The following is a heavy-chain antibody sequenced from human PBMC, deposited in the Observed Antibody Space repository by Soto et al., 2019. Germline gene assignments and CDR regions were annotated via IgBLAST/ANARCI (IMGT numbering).Heavy chain of an antibody. J-gene: IGHJ6*04. CDR1: GFALSRRS. V-gene: IGHV3-74*01. D-gene: IGHD3-10*01. CDR3: ARGWFGPDV. Sequence: GGSLKLSCAASGFALSRRSMHWVRQAPGKELEWVSGIDNAGTDSTYADSVKGRFTSSRDNAKNMLYLQMNSLRVEDTAVYYCARGWFGPDVWGKGTTVTVSS. CDR2: IDNAGTDS.